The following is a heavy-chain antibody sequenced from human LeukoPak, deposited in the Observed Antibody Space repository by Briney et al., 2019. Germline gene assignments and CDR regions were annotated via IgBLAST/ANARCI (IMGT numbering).Heavy chain of an antibody. CDR3: ARVASLSVTHYYYYGMDV. D-gene: IGHD4-17*01. V-gene: IGHV3-30*04. J-gene: IGHJ6*02. CDR2: ISYHGRKK. CDR1: GFTFGTYA. Sequence: PGGSLRLSCAASGFTFGTYAMPWVRQAPGKGLEWVGMISYHGRKKLYADSVKGRFSISRDNAENTLYLQMNSLRPDDTALYYCARVASLSVTHYYYYGMDVWGPGTTVSVSS.